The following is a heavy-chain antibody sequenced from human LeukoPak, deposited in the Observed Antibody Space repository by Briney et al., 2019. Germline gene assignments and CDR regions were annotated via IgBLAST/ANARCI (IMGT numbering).Heavy chain of an antibody. J-gene: IGHJ5*02. Sequence: ASVKVSCKASGYTFSGSYLHWVRLAPGQGLEWMGWINPHTGGADFAQKFQGRVTMTRDTSISTAYMELSRLRSDDTAVYYCARGTSPSGYYYGSGDVWFDPWGQGTLVTVSS. D-gene: IGHD3-10*01. CDR3: ARGTSPSGYYYGSGDVWFDP. CDR2: INPHTGGA. V-gene: IGHV1-2*02. CDR1: GYTFSGSY.